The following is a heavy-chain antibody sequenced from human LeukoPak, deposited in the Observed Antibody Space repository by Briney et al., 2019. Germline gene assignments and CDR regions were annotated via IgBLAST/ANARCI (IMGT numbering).Heavy chain of an antibody. CDR3: ARVAYYYDSSGPHYYLDY. CDR2: IYTSGST. V-gene: IGHV4-4*07. J-gene: IGHJ4*02. Sequence: SETLSLTCTVSGGSISSYYWSWIRQPAGKGLEWIGRIYTSGSTNYNPSLKSRVTMSVDTSKNQFSLKLSSVTAADTAVYYCARVAYYYDSSGPHYYLDYWGQGTLVTVSS. D-gene: IGHD3-22*01. CDR1: GGSISSYY.